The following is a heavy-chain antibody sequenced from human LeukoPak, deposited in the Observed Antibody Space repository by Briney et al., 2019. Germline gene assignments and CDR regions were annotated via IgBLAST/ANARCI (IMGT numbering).Heavy chain of an antibody. D-gene: IGHD6-19*01. Sequence: ASVKVSCKASGYTFIGYYLHWMRQAPGQGLEWMGWINPNSGGTNHAQKFQGRVTMTRDSSISTAYMELSRLRSDDTAVYYCARVYHSIAVTGTDWFDPWGQGTLVTVSS. CDR3: ARVYHSIAVTGTDWFDP. CDR1: GYTFIGYY. V-gene: IGHV1-2*02. J-gene: IGHJ5*02. CDR2: INPNSGGT.